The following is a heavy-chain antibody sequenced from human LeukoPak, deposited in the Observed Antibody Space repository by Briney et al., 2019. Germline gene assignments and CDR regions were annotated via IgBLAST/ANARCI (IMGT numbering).Heavy chain of an antibody. D-gene: IGHD2-21*02. Sequence: GRSLRLSCAASGFTFSSYAMHWVRQAPGKGLEWVAVISYDGSNKYYADSVKGRFTIYRDNSKNTLYLQMSSLRAEDTAVYYCARDEALAYCGGDCQTVGYYGMDVWGKGTTVTVSS. V-gene: IGHV3-30*04. J-gene: IGHJ6*04. CDR2: ISYDGSNK. CDR3: ARDEALAYCGGDCQTVGYYGMDV. CDR1: GFTFSSYA.